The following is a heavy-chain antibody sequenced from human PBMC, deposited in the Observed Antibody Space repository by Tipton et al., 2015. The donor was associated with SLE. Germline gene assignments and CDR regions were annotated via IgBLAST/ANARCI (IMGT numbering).Heavy chain of an antibody. CDR2: INHSGST. V-gene: IGHV4-34*01. J-gene: IGHJ4*02. D-gene: IGHD3-10*01. CDR3: ARGSHALLDY. CDR1: GGSFSGYY. Sequence: TLSLTCAVYGGSFSGYYWSWIRQPPGKGLEWIGEINHSGSTNYNPSLKSRVTISVDTSKNQFSLKLSSVTAADTAVYYCARGSHALLDYWGQGTLVTVSS.